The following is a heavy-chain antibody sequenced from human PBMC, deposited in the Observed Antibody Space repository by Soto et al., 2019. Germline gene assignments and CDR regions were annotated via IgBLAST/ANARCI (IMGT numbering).Heavy chain of an antibody. J-gene: IGHJ6*02. CDR2: IWYDGSNK. CDR3: ATVVAYYYGMDV. Sequence: SGGSLRLSCAASGFTFSSYSMHWVRQAPGKGLEWVAVIWYDGSNKYYADSVKGRLTISRDNSKNTLYLQMNSLRAEDTAVYYCATVVAYYYGMDVWGQGTTVTVSS. V-gene: IGHV3-33*01. D-gene: IGHD2-15*01. CDR1: GFTFSSYS.